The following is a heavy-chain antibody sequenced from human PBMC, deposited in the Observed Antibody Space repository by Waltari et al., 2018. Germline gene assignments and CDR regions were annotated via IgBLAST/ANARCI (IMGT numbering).Heavy chain of an antibody. CDR3: ARDSRDIAVVKFDF. CDR1: GFTFRSFA. V-gene: IGHV3-30*10. J-gene: IGHJ4*02. CDR2: ITYDGSNK. Sequence: QVQLVESGGGVVQPGKSLRLSCTASGFTFRSFAMHWVRQAPGKGLEWVAVITYDGSNKFYTDSVKGRFTISRDNSKNTMYLQMNSLRSEDTAVYYCARDSRDIAVVKFDFWGQGTLVTVSS. D-gene: IGHD5-18*01.